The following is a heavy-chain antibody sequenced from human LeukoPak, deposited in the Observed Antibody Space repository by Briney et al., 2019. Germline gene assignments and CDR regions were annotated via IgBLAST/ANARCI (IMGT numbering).Heavy chain of an antibody. D-gene: IGHD6-19*01. V-gene: IGHV4-4*02. Sequence: SETLSLTCAVSGSSISSSNWWSWVRQPPGKGLEWIGEIYHSGSTNYNPSLKSRVTISVDTSKNQFSLKLSSVTAADTAVYYCARDRVAVAGILSDYYYYYGMDVWGQGTTVTVSS. CDR1: GSSISSSNW. CDR2: IYHSGST. CDR3: ARDRVAVAGILSDYYYYYGMDV. J-gene: IGHJ6*02.